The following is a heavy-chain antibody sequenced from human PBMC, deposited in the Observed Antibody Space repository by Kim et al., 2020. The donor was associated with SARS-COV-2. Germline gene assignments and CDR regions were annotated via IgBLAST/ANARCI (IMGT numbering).Heavy chain of an antibody. D-gene: IGHD6-19*01. CDR2: IYYSGST. V-gene: IGHV4-30-4*01. J-gene: IGHJ4*02. Sequence: SETLSLTCTVSGGSISSGDYYWSWIRQPPGKGLEWIGYIYYSGSTYYNPSLKSRVTISVDTSKNQFSLKLSSVTAADTAVYYCAREVELRSSGRQLYYFDYWGQGTLVTVSS. CDR3: AREVELRSSGRQLYYFDY. CDR1: GGSISSGDYY.